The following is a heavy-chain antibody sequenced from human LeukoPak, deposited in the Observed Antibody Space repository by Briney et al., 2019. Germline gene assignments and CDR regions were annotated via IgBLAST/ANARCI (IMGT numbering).Heavy chain of an antibody. CDR1: GYTFTGYY. J-gene: IGHJ4*02. CDR3: ARSLVTVAGPIDY. Sequence: ASVKVSCKASGYTFTGYYMHWVRQAPGQGLEWMGWINPNSGVTNFAQNFQGRVTMTRDTSISTAYMELSRLRSDDTAVYYCARSLVTVAGPIDYWGQGTLVTVSS. V-gene: IGHV1-2*02. D-gene: IGHD6-19*01. CDR2: INPNSGVT.